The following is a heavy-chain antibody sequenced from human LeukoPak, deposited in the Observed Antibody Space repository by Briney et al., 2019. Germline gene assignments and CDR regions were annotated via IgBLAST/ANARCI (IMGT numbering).Heavy chain of an antibody. CDR1: GYSISSGYF. CDR2: IYHSGST. D-gene: IGHD5-12*01. J-gene: IGHJ4*02. V-gene: IGHV4-38-2*02. Sequence: PSETLSLTCGVSGYSISSGYFWGWIRQPPGKGLEWIGSIYHSGSTYYNPSLKSRVTISVDTSKNQFSLKLSSVTAADTAVYYCARDHSGYEHWGQGTLVTVSS. CDR3: ARDHSGYEH.